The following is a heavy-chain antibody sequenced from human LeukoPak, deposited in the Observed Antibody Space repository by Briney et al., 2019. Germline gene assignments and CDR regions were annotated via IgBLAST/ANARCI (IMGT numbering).Heavy chain of an antibody. CDR3: VKHGSGWSFDY. CDR1: SASISNYY. V-gene: IGHV4-59*01. CDR2: IQNTGDT. J-gene: IGHJ4*02. Sequence: SETLSLTCTVSSASISNYYWGWIRQSPRKGLEWIGYIQNTGDTTYNPSLKSRVSISKDTSNNQFSLQLRSVTAADTAVYYCVKHGSGWSFDYWGQGTLVTVSS. D-gene: IGHD6-19*01.